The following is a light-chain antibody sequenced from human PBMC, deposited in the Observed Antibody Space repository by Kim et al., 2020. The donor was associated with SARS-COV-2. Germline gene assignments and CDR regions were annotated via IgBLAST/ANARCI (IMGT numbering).Light chain of an antibody. CDR2: GAS. V-gene: IGKV3-15*01. Sequence: SVSPGERATLSCRASQSVGSNLAWYRQKPGQAPRLLIYGASTRATGIPARFSGSRSGTEFTLTISSLQSEDFAVYYCQQCNDWPRTFGQGTKLEI. J-gene: IGKJ2*01. CDR1: QSVGSN. CDR3: QQCNDWPRT.